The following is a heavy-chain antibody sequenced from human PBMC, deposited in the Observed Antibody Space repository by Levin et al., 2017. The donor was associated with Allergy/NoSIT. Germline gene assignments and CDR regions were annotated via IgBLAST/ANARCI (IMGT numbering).Heavy chain of an antibody. CDR2: MNPNSGNT. D-gene: IGHD3-3*01. Sequence: ASVKVSCKASGYTFTSYDINWVRQATGQGLEWMGWMNPNSGNTGYAQKFQGRVTMTRNTSISTAYMELSSLRSEDTAVYYCARDGVWKGDFWSGYYGWNYYYGMDVWGQGTTVTVSS. J-gene: IGHJ6*02. CDR1: GYTFTSYD. V-gene: IGHV1-8*01. CDR3: ARDGVWKGDFWSGYYGWNYYYGMDV.